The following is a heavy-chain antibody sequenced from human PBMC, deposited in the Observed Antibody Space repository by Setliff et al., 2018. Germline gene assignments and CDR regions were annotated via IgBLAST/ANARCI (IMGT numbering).Heavy chain of an antibody. D-gene: IGHD6-25*01. J-gene: IGHJ3*02. CDR2: ITTSGSAT. CDR1: GFIFSSYE. Sequence: PGGSLRLSCAVSGFIFSSYEMNWVRQAPGKGLEWVSSITTSGSATYYAESVRGRFTISRDNAKNSLYLQMNSLGAEDTAVYYCARSPANGGHDAFDIWGQGTMVTVSS. V-gene: IGHV3-48*03. CDR3: ARSPANGGHDAFDI.